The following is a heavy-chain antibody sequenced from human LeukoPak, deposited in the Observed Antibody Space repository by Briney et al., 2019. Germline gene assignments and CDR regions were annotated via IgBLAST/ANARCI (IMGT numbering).Heavy chain of an antibody. CDR1: GGSFSGYY. Sequence: SETLSLTCAVYGGSFSGYYWSWIRQPPGKGLEWIGEINHSGSTNYNPSLKSRVTISVGTSKNQFSLKLSSVTAADTAVYYCARWGRYSSRGFDPWGQGTLVTVSS. J-gene: IGHJ5*02. V-gene: IGHV4-34*01. CDR3: ARWGRYSSRGFDP. D-gene: IGHD6-13*01. CDR2: INHSGST.